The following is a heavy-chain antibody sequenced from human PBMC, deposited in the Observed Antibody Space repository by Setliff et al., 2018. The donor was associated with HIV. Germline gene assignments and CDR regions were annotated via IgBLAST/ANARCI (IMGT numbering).Heavy chain of an antibody. Sequence: ASVKVSCKASGYIFTGYYIHWVRQAPGQGLEWMGRINPDTGDTNYAQKFQGRVTLTRDTSISTAHMELSRLRSADTAVYYCARPGGSYGDYGWYLRFWGQGTLVTVSS. CDR3: ARPGGSYGDYGWYLRF. CDR1: GYIFTGYY. CDR2: INPDTGDT. J-gene: IGHJ4*02. D-gene: IGHD4-17*01. V-gene: IGHV1-2*06.